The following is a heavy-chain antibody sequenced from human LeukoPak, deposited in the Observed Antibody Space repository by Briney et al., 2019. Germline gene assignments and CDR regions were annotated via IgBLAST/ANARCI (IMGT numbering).Heavy chain of an antibody. V-gene: IGHV3-74*03. J-gene: IGHJ4*02. Sequence: GGSLRLSCAGPGLTFSNYWMYWVRQIPGKGLVWVSRINTDGNNTTYADSVKGRFTISRDNAKNTLYLQMNSLRAEDTAVYYCARDGYSGWGYWGQGSLVTVSS. CDR1: GLTFSNYW. CDR2: INTDGNNT. CDR3: ARDGYSGWGY. D-gene: IGHD5-12*01.